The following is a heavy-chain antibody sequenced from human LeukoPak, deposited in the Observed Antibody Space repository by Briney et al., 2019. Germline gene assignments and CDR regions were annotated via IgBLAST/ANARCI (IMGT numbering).Heavy chain of an antibody. CDR2: ISWNSGSI. V-gene: IGHV3-9*01. Sequence: PGRSLRLSCAASGFTFDDYAMHWVRQAPGKGLEWVSGISWNSGSIGYADSVKGRFTISRDNAKNSLYLQMNSLRAEDTALYYCAKDTDYYDSSGIFGYWGQGTLVTVSS. CDR1: GFTFDDYA. D-gene: IGHD3-22*01. J-gene: IGHJ4*02. CDR3: AKDTDYYDSSGIFGY.